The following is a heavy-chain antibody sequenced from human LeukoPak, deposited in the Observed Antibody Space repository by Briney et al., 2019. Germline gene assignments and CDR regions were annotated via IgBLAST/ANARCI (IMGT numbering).Heavy chain of an antibody. V-gene: IGHV4-39*01. CDR3: ARGDYDSSGYYYSFDY. CDR2: IYYSGSS. J-gene: IGHJ4*02. CDR1: GGSISSSNYY. D-gene: IGHD3-22*01. Sequence: SQTLSLTCIVSGGSISSSNYYWGWIRQPPGKGLECIGSIYYSGSSYYNPSLKSRVTISVDTSKNQFSLKLSSVTAADTAVYYCARGDYDSSGYYYSFDYWGQGTLVTVSS.